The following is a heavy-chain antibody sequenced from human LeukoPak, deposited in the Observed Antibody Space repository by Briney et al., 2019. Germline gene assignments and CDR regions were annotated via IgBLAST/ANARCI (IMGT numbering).Heavy chain of an antibody. D-gene: IGHD6-19*01. CDR3: ATFNSSGWYLGGAFDI. Sequence: PGGSLRLSCAASGLTFSSYTMSWLRQAPGKGLEWVSYISSSSSYTNYADSVKGRFTISRDNAKNSLYLQMNSLRAEDTAVYYCATFNSSGWYLGGAFDIWGQGTMVTVSS. J-gene: IGHJ3*02. V-gene: IGHV3-11*03. CDR1: GLTFSSYT. CDR2: ISSSSSYT.